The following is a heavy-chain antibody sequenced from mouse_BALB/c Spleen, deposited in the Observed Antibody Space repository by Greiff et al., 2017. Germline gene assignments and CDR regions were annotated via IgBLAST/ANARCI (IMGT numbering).Heavy chain of an antibody. D-gene: IGHD1-1*01. V-gene: IGHV2-9-2*01. J-gene: IGHJ1*01. CDR1: GFSLTSYD. CDR2: IWTGGGT. CDR3: VRLLRDWYFDV. Sequence: VQLQQSGPGLVAPSQSLSITCTVSGFSLTSYDISWIRQPPGKGLEWLGVIWTGGGTNYNSAFMSRLSISKDNSKSQVFLKMNSLQTDDTAIYYCVRLLRDWYFDVWGAGTTVTASS.